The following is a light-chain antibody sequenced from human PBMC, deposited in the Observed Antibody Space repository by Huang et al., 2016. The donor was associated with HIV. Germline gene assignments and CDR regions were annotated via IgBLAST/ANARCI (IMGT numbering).Light chain of an antibody. CDR1: QSLLHSDGKTY. Sequence: DIVMIQTPLSLSVTPGQPASISCKSSQSLLHSDGKTYLYWYLQKPGQSPHLLIYEVSRRFAGVPERFSGSGSGTDFTLKISRVEAEDVGVYYCMQGKHFPRTFGQGTKVEIK. J-gene: IGKJ1*01. CDR2: EVS. V-gene: IGKV2-29*02. CDR3: MQGKHFPRT.